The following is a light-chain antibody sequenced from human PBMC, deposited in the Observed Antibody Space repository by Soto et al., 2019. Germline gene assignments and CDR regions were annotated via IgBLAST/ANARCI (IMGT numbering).Light chain of an antibody. CDR3: CSYAGSYTLV. CDR1: SSDVGAYNY. V-gene: IGLV2-11*01. Sequence: QSVLTQPRSVSGSPGQSVTISCTGTSSDVGAYNYVSWYQQHPGKVPKLMLYDVSRRPSGVPDRFSGSKSDNTASLTISGLQADDEADYYCCSYAGSYTLVFGGGTKLTVL. J-gene: IGLJ3*02. CDR2: DVS.